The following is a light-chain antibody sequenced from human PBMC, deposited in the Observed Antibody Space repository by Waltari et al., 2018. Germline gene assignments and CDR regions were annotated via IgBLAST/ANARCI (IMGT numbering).Light chain of an antibody. CDR3: QQYDNLPSFT. CDR2: DAS. V-gene: IGKV1-33*01. Sequence: DIQMTQSPSSLSASVGDRVTITCQASQDISNYLNWYQQKPGKAPKLLIYDASNLETGVPSRFSGSGSGTDFTFTISSLQPEDIATYYRQQYDNLPSFTFGPGTKVDIK. CDR1: QDISNY. J-gene: IGKJ3*01.